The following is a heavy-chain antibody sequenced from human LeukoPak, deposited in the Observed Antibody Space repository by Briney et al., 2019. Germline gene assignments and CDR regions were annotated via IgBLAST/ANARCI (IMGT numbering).Heavy chain of an antibody. CDR1: GYTFTGYY. J-gene: IGHJ4*02. CDR3: ARVGVDTAMVTDAFNY. CDR2: INPNSGGT. V-gene: IGHV1-2*02. D-gene: IGHD5-18*01. Sequence: ASVKVSCKASGYTFTGYYMHWVRQAPGQGLEWMGWINPNSGGTNYAQKFQGRVTMTRDTSISTAYMELSRLRSDDTAVYYCARVGVDTAMVTDAFNYWGQGTLVTVSS.